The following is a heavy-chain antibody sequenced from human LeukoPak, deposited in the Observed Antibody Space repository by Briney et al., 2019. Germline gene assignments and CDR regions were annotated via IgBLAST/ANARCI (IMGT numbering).Heavy chain of an antibody. CDR1: GFTFSDYY. V-gene: IGHV3-11*01. Sequence: GGSLRLSCAASGFTFSDYYISWIRQAPGKGLEWLSYISTSSSTIYYADSVKGRFTISRDNAKNSLYLQMNSLRAEDTAVYYCARDSRGAFDIWGKGTMVTVSS. CDR2: ISTSSSTI. J-gene: IGHJ3*02. D-gene: IGHD3-10*01. CDR3: ARDSRGAFDI.